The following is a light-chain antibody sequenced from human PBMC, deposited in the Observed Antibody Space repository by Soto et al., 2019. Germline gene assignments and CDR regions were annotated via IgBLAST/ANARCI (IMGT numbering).Light chain of an antibody. CDR1: QRVSNF. CDR2: GGS. CDR3: QLYSIWPSWT. J-gene: IGKJ1*01. Sequence: EKEMTQSPATLSMSPGERATLSCRASQRVSNFLSWYQQKPGQTPRLLIYGGSTRATGIPARFSGSGSGTEFTLTISSLQSEDFAVYYCQLYSIWPSWTFGQGTKVEVK. V-gene: IGKV3-15*01.